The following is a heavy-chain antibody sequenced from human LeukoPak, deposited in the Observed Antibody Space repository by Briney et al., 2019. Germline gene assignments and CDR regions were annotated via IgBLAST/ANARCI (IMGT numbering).Heavy chain of an antibody. Sequence: GSAVKVSCKASGCTFSSYAISWVRQAPGQGLEWMGGIIPIFGTANYAQKFQGRVTITADKSTSTAYMELSRLRSEDTDVYYCARAGSGWFGESDDAFDIWGQGTMVTVSS. J-gene: IGHJ3*02. V-gene: IGHV1-69*06. CDR1: GCTFSSYA. CDR3: ARAGSGWFGESDDAFDI. CDR2: IIPIFGTA. D-gene: IGHD3-10*01.